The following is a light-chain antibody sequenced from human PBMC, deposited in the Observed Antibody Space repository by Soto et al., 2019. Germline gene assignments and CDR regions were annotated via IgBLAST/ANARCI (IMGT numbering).Light chain of an antibody. CDR2: GAS. V-gene: IGKV3-15*01. CDR1: QSVSSN. J-gene: IGKJ2*01. Sequence: EIVMTQSPATLSVSPGERATLSCRASQSVSSNLAWYQQKPGQAPRLLICGASTRATGIPARFSGSGSGTEFTLIISSLQSEDFAVYYCQQYNNWPMYTFGQGTKLEIK. CDR3: QQYNNWPMYT.